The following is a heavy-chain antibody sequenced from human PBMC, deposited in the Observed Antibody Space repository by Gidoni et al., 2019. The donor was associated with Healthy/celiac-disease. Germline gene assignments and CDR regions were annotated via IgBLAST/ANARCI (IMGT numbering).Heavy chain of an antibody. CDR2: INHSGST. CDR1: GGSFSGYY. D-gene: IGHD6-6*01. V-gene: IGHV4-34*01. J-gene: IGHJ6*02. Sequence: QVQLQQWGAGLLKPSETLSLTCAVYGGSFSGYYWSWIRQPPGKGLEWIGEINHSGSTNYNPSLKSRVTISVDTSKNQFSLKLSSVTAADTAVYYCARGLRIAAPPPYYYYYYGMDVWGQGTTVTVSS. CDR3: ARGLRIAAPPPYYYYYYGMDV.